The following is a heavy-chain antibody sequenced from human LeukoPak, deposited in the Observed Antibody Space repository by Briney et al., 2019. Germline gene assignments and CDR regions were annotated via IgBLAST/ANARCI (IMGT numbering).Heavy chain of an antibody. J-gene: IGHJ4*02. V-gene: IGHV3-33*08. Sequence: PGGPLRLSCAASGFTFSSYAMSWVRQAPGKGLEWVAVIWYDGSNKYYADSVKGRFTISRDNSKNTLYLQMNSLRAEDTAVYYCAREGYSSGCLGYWGQGTLVTVSS. CDR1: GFTFSSYA. CDR2: IWYDGSNK. D-gene: IGHD6-19*01. CDR3: AREGYSSGCLGY.